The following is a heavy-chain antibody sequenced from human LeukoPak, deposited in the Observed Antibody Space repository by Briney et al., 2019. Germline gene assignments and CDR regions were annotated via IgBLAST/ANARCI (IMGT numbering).Heavy chain of an antibody. CDR3: ARALEYYDFWSGYYSHYYYYMDV. J-gene: IGHJ6*03. D-gene: IGHD3-3*01. CDR1: GYSISSGYY. CDR2: IYHSGST. Sequence: SETLSLTCTVSGYSISSGYYWGWIRQPPGKGLEWIGSIYHSGSTYYNPSLKSRVTISVDTSKNQFSLKLSSVTAADTAVYYCARALEYYDFWSGYYSHYYYYMDVWGKGTTVTVSS. V-gene: IGHV4-38-2*02.